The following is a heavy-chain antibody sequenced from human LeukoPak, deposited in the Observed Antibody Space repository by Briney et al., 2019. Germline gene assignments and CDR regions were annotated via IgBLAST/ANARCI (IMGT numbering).Heavy chain of an antibody. J-gene: IGHJ6*02. CDR3: AKEYYYGSGSYLLNYYYGMDV. V-gene: IGHV3-9*01. D-gene: IGHD3-10*01. CDR2: ISWNSGSI. Sequence: GRSLRLSCAASGFTFDDYAMHWVRQAPGNCLEWVSGISWNSGSIGYADSVKGRFTISRDNAKNSLYLQMNSLRAEDTALYYCAKEYYYGSGSYLLNYYYGMDVWGQGTTVTVSS. CDR1: GFTFDDYA.